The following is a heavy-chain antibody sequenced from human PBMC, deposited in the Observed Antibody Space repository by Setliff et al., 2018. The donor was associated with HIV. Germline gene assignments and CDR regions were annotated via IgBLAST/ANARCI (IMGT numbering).Heavy chain of an antibody. V-gene: IGHV3-30*02. D-gene: IGHD3-10*01. CDR3: ARHDVVRGAIDN. Sequence: GGSLRLSCAASGFIFSDHVMHWVRQAPGKGLEWVAFIRHDGSNKSYGDSVKGRFTISRDNSKNTLYVQTNSLRAEDTAVYYCARHDVVRGAIDNWGQGTLVTVSS. J-gene: IGHJ4*02. CDR1: GFIFSDHV. CDR2: IRHDGSNK.